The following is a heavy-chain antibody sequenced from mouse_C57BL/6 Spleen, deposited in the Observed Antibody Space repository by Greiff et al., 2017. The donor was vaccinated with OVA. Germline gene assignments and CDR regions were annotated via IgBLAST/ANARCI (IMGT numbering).Heavy chain of an antibody. Sequence: QVQLQQPGAELVKPGASVKLSCKASGYTFTSYCMHWVKQRPGRGLEWIGRIDPNSGGTKYNEKFKSKATLTVDKPSSTAYMQLSSLTSEDSAVYYGARYWGNYSPYWYFDVWGTGTTVTVSS. J-gene: IGHJ1*03. CDR2: IDPNSGGT. CDR1: GYTFTSYC. V-gene: IGHV1-72*01. CDR3: ARYWGNYSPYWYFDV. D-gene: IGHD2-1*01.